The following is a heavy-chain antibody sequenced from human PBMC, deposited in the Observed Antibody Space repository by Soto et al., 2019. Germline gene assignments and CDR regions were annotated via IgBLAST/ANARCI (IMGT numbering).Heavy chain of an antibody. J-gene: IGHJ4*02. D-gene: IGHD1-1*01. CDR1: GFTFSSYA. CDR3: ASPGGYWNGVDY. V-gene: IGHV3-21*01. Sequence: GGSLRLSCAASGFTFSSYAMSWVRQAPGKGLEWVSSISSSSSYIYYADSVKGRFTISRDNAKNSLYLQMNSLRAEDTAVYYCASPGGYWNGVDYWGQGTLVTVSS. CDR2: ISSSSSYI.